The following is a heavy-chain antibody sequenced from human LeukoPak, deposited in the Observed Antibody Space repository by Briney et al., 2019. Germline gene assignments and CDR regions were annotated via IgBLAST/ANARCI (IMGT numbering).Heavy chain of an antibody. Sequence: ASVKVSCKASGYSFSTHWMHWVRQAPGQGLEWMGIINPSGGFTSYAQKFQGRVTITADKSTSTAYMELSSLRSEDTAVYYCARDSAAVVTATVGFPPMDVWGKGTTVTVSS. D-gene: IGHD2-21*02. CDR3: ARDSAAVVTATVGFPPMDV. CDR2: INPSGGFT. V-gene: IGHV1-46*01. CDR1: GYSFSTHW. J-gene: IGHJ6*03.